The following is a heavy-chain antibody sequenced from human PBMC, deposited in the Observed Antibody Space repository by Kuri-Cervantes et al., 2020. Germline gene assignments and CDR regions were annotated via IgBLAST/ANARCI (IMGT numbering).Heavy chain of an antibody. Sequence: GESLKISCAASGFTFSSYGMHWVRQAPGKGLEWVAVISYDGSNKYYADSVKGRFTISRDNSKNTLYLQMNSLRAEDTAVYYCAKDLNRIWFGEFPYYYGMDVWGQGTTVTVSS. CDR2: ISYDGSNK. CDR3: AKDLNRIWFGEFPYYYGMDV. J-gene: IGHJ6*02. D-gene: IGHD3-10*01. V-gene: IGHV3-30*18. CDR1: GFTFSSYG.